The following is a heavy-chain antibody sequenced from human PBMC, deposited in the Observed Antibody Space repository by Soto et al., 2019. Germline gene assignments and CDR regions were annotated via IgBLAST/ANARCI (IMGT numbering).Heavy chain of an antibody. CDR3: ARDRVRGVIIQYYFDY. CDR1: GFTFSSYA. D-gene: IGHD3-10*01. Sequence: QVQLVESGGGVVQPGRSLRLSCAASGFTFSSYAMHWVRQAPGKGLGWVAVISYDGSNKYYADSVKGRFTISRDNSKNTLYLQMNSLRAEDTAVYYCARDRVRGVIIQYYFDYWGQGTLVTVSS. CDR2: ISYDGSNK. J-gene: IGHJ4*02. V-gene: IGHV3-30-3*01.